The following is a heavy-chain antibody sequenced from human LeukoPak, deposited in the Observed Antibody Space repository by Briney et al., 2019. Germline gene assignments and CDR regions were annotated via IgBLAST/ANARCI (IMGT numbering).Heavy chain of an antibody. CDR3: ARAYCSSTSCYYYYYYMDV. CDR1: GYTFTGYY. J-gene: IGHJ6*03. Sequence: ASVKVSCKASGYTFTGYYMHWVRQAHAQGLEWMGWINPNSGGKNYAQKFQGRVTMTRDTSISTAYMELSRLRSDDTAVYYCARAYCSSTSCYYYYYYMDVWGKGTTVTVSS. V-gene: IGHV1-2*02. CDR2: INPNSGGK. D-gene: IGHD2-2*01.